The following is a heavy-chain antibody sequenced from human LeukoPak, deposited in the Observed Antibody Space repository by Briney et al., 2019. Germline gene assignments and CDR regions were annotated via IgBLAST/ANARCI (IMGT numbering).Heavy chain of an antibody. CDR2: IKQDGSDK. V-gene: IGHV3-7*01. J-gene: IGHJ4*02. CDR3: AREVASYYDSSGSLNY. Sequence: PGGSLRLSCAASGFTFSNYWMSWVRQAPGKGLEWVANIKQDGSDKYYVDSVKGRFTISRDNAKNSLYLQMNSLRAEDTAVYYCAREVASYYDSSGSLNYWGQGTLVTVSS. CDR1: GFTFSNYW. D-gene: IGHD3-22*01.